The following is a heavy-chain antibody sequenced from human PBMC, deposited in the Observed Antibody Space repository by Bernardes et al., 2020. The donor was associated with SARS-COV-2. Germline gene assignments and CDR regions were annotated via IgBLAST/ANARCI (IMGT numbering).Heavy chain of an antibody. CDR3: ARGLSSGWDY. CDR2: VIPNSGGT. J-gene: IGHJ4*02. V-gene: IGHV1-2*02. D-gene: IGHD6-19*01. CDR1: GYTFSDNY. Sequence: ASVKVSCKASGYTFSDNYIHWIRQAPGQGLEWVGWVIPNSGGTNYAQKFQGRITMTRDTSIRTAYMELSRLTSDDTAVYYCARGLSSGWDYWGQGTHVSVSS.